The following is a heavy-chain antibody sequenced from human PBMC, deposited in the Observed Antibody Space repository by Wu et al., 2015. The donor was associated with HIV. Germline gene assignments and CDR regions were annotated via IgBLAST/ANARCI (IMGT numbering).Heavy chain of an antibody. CDR2: ISTYNGRT. D-gene: IGHD1-26*01. V-gene: IGHV1-18*01. Sequence: QVQLVQSGAESRKPGSSVRVSCKASDHSLTNYGITWVRQAPGQGLEWMGWISTYNGRTNYAQQFQGRLTVTADTATTTAYMELTSLTSADTAMYFCAGEGAYSGSYPKTYYLDSWGQGTLVTVSS. CDR3: AGEGAYSGSYPKTYYLDS. CDR1: DHSLTNYG. J-gene: IGHJ4*02.